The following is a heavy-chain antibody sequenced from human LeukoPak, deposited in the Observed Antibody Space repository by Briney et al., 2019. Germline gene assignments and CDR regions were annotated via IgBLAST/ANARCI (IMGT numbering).Heavy chain of an antibody. J-gene: IGHJ5*02. CDR1: GFTFSSYA. V-gene: IGHV3-7*03. Sequence: PGGSLRLSCAASGFTFSSYAMSWVRQAPGKGLEWVANIQQNGIEKYSVEGRFTISRDNVNSLLYLRINSLRADDTAMYHCARDRDGKDLWGQGTLVTVSS. CDR2: IQQNGIEK. D-gene: IGHD1-1*01. CDR3: ARDRDGKDL.